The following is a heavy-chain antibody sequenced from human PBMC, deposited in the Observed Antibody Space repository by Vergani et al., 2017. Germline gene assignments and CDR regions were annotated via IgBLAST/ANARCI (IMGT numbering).Heavy chain of an antibody. V-gene: IGHV3-23*01. D-gene: IGHD1-26*01. J-gene: IGHJ4*02. CDR3: AKGVRNSGSYREY. Sequence: EVQLLESGGGLVQPGGSLRLSCAASGFTFSSYAMSWVRQAPGKGLEWVSAISGSGGSTYYADSVKGLFTISRDNSKNTLYLQMNSLRAEDTAVYYCAKGVRNSGSYREYWGQGTLVTVSS. CDR2: ISGSGGST. CDR1: GFTFSSYA.